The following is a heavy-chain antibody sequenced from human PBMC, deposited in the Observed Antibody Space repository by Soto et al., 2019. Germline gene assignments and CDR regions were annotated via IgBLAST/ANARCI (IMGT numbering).Heavy chain of an antibody. D-gene: IGHD2-8*01. CDR3: ARHGNGDEY. Sequence: GASVKVSCKASGYTFTSYGVNWVRQAPGQGLEWMGWIRSYNNSTNYAQKLLGRVTMTTDTSTNTAYMELRSLRSDDTAVYYCARHGNGDEYWGQGTLVTVSS. CDR2: IRSYNNST. J-gene: IGHJ4*02. CDR1: GYTFTSYG. V-gene: IGHV1-18*01.